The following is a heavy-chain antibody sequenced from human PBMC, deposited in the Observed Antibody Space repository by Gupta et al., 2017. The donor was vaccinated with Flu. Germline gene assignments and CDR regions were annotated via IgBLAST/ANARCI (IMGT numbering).Heavy chain of an antibody. V-gene: IGHV1-69*01. CDR3: ARNRLMDSSKWEPDNWFDP. D-gene: IGHD1-26*01. Sequence: WLRQAPGQGLEWLGGITPTFGTLYYAPKFQGRVTITAVEVTGTGYMEMTSLRSEDTAVYYCARNRLMDSSKWEPDNWFDPWGQGVLVTVSS. J-gene: IGHJ5*02. CDR2: ITPTFGTL.